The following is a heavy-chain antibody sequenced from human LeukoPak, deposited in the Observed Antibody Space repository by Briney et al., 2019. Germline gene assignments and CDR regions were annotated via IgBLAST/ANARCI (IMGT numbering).Heavy chain of an antibody. Sequence: PSQTLSLTCAVYGGSFSRYYWSWIRQPPGKGLEWMGEINHSGSTNYNPSLKRRGTISVDTSQNQFSLKLSSVTAADTDVYYCASVARWLQFGFDYWGQGTLVTVSS. J-gene: IGHJ4*02. CDR2: INHSGST. CDR3: ASVARWLQFGFDY. V-gene: IGHV4-34*01. D-gene: IGHD5-24*01. CDR1: GGSFSRYY.